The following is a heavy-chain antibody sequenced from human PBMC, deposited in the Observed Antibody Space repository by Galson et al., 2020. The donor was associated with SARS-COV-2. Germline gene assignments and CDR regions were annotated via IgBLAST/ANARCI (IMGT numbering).Heavy chain of an antibody. Sequence: GGSLRLSCVGSGFMFMAYNMNWVRRAPGRGLEWVASISGNSGSISYGDSVKGRFTISRDNAGKSVFLQMDSLRPEDTAMYFCARDMGVSVSTDSFDCWGQGVIVTVSS. CDR1: GFMFMAYN. V-gene: IGHV3-21*04. D-gene: IGHD2-8*01. CDR3: ARDMGVSVSTDSFDC. J-gene: IGHJ3*01. CDR2: ISGNSGSI.